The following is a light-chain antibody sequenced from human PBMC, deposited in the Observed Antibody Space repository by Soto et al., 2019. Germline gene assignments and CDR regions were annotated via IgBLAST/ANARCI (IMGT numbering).Light chain of an antibody. J-gene: IGKJ4*01. CDR3: QQYYIYPPT. V-gene: IGKV1-8*01. Sequence: AIRMTQSPSSFSASTGDRVTITCRASQSIGTYLAWYQQIPGRAPKLLIFAASTLQRGVPSRFSGSGSGTDFTLTISCLQSEDLATYYCQQYYIYPPTFGGGTKVDIK. CDR1: QSIGTY. CDR2: AAS.